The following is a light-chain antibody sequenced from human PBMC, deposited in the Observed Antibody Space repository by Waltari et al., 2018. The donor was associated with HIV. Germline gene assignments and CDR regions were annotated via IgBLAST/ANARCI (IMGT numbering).Light chain of an antibody. J-gene: IGKJ1*01. CDR2: KAS. CDR1: ESVYDW. Sequence: DIKMTQSPPTLSASVGDRVTITCRASESVYDWLAWYQQKPGQAPKLLIYKASTLQRGVPSRFSGGGYGTEFSLIITNLQPDDSAVYYCQQYRGFRTFGQGTEVAIK. CDR3: QQYRGFRT. V-gene: IGKV1-5*03.